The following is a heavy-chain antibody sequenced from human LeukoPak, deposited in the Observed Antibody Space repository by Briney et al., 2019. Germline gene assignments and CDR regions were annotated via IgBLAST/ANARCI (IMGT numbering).Heavy chain of an antibody. D-gene: IGHD3-9*01. Sequence: SETLSLTCAVYGGSFSGYYWSWIRQPPGKGLEWIGEINHSGSTNYNPSLKSRVTISVDTSKNQFSLKLSSVTAADTAVYYCARQDYDILTGYPFDYWAREPWSPSPQ. CDR1: GGSFSGYY. V-gene: IGHV4-34*01. CDR2: INHSGST. J-gene: IGHJ4*02. CDR3: ARQDYDILTGYPFDY.